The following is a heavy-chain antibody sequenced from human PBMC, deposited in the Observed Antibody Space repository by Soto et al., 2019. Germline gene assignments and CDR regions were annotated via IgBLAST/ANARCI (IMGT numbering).Heavy chain of an antibody. V-gene: IGHV3-23*01. J-gene: IGHJ3*01. Sequence: VKLLESGGGLAQPGGSLRLSCVGSGFTFDSYAISWVRQAPGERLQWIAAISGSADGTDYAHSVRGRFTISRDKAKKTVHLQMDSLRVEDTAVYFCAKDTVGGYSFWSGYYSDGLDVWGQGTLVTVS. CDR1: GFTFDSYA. CDR2: ISGSADGT. CDR3: AKDTVGGYSFWSGYYSDGLDV. D-gene: IGHD3-3*01.